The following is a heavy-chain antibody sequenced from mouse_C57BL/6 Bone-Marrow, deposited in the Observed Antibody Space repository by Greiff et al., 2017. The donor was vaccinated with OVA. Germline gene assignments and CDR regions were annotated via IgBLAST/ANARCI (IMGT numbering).Heavy chain of an antibody. V-gene: IGHV1-26*01. Sequence: VQLQQSGPELVKPGASVKISCKASGYTFTDYYMNWVRQSHGKSLEWIGDINPNNGGTSYNQKFKGKATLTVDKSSSTAYMELRSLTSEDSAVYYCLWLRRRGFAYWGQGTLVTVSA. J-gene: IGHJ3*01. CDR1: GYTFTDYY. CDR3: LWLRRRGFAY. CDR2: INPNNGGT. D-gene: IGHD2-2*01.